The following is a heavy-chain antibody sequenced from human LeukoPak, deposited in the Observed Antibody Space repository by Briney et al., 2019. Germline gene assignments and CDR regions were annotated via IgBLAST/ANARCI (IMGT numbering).Heavy chain of an antibody. J-gene: IGHJ4*02. V-gene: IGHV3-21*01. CDR2: ITSDSRYM. CDR1: GFTFSSYN. D-gene: IGHD3-22*01. CDR3: ARGGAWSIFYDSSGYFDY. Sequence: PGGSLRLSCAASGFTFSSYNMNWVRQAPGKGLEWVSSITSDSRYMYYADSVKGRFTISRDNSKNTLYLQMNSLRAEDTAVYYCARGGAWSIFYDSSGYFDYWGQGTLVTVSS.